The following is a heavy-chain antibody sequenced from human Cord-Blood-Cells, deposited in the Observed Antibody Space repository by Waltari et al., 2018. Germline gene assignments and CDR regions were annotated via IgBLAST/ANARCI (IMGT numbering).Heavy chain of an antibody. Sequence: EVQLLESGGGLLQPGGSLRLSCAASGFTFSSYAMSWVRQAPGKGLEWVSAISGSGGSTYYADSVKGRFTISRDNSKNTLYLQMNSLRAEDTAVYYCAKDQRVDFWSGYDAFDIWGQGTMVTVSS. CDR1: GFTFSSYA. V-gene: IGHV3-23*01. D-gene: IGHD3-3*01. J-gene: IGHJ3*02. CDR2: ISGSGGST. CDR3: AKDQRVDFWSGYDAFDI.